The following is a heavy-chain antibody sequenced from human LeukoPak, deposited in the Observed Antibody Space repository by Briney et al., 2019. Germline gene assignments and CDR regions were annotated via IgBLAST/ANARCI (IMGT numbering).Heavy chain of an antibody. CDR3: AKANWVSNADAVW. V-gene: IGHV3-23*01. D-gene: IGHD1-1*01. CDR2: IRGGGDT. CDR1: GFTFSNYA. Sequence: GGSLRLSCAASGFTFSNYAMSWVRRAPARGLEWVSSIRGGGDTFYADSVEGRFTLSRDDSRNTVYFQLNNLRVEDTAVYYCAKANWVSNADAVWWGQGTLVTVSS. J-gene: IGHJ4*02.